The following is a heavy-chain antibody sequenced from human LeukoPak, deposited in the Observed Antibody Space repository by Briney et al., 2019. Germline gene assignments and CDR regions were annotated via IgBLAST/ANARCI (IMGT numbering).Heavy chain of an antibody. CDR2: INPNSGGT. CDR1: GYTFTGYY. Sequence: ASVKVSCKASGYTFTGYYMHWVRQAPGQGLEWMGWINPNSGGTNYAQKFQGRATITTDESTSTAYMELSSLRSEDTAVYYCARVRSPRWFGPWGQGTLVTVSS. CDR3: ARVRSPRWFGP. J-gene: IGHJ5*02. V-gene: IGHV1-2*02.